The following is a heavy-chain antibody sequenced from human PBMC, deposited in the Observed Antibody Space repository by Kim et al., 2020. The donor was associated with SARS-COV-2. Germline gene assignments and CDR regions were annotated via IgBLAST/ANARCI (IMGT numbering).Heavy chain of an antibody. CDR2: T. D-gene: IGHD6-19*01. Sequence: TNYAQKLQGRVTMTTDTSTSTAYMELRSLRSDDTAVYYCARGIGSGWFDYWGQGTLVTVSS. V-gene: IGHV1-18*01. CDR3: ARGIGSGWFDY. J-gene: IGHJ4*02.